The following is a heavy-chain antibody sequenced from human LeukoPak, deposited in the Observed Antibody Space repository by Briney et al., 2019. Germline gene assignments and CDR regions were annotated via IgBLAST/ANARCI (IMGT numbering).Heavy chain of an antibody. Sequence: SETLSLTCAVYGGSFSGYYWSWIRQPPGKGLEWIGEINHSGSTNYNPSLKSRVTISVDTSKNQFSLKLSSVTAADTAVYYCASRGPPINYDFWSGYPSYYFDYWGQGTLVTVSS. D-gene: IGHD3-3*01. J-gene: IGHJ4*02. CDR1: GGSFSGYY. CDR2: INHSGST. CDR3: ASRGPPINYDFWSGYPSYYFDY. V-gene: IGHV4-34*01.